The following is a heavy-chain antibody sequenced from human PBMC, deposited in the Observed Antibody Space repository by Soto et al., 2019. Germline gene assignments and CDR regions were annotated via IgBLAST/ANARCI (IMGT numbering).Heavy chain of an antibody. V-gene: IGHV4-4*02. Sequence: SETLSLTCKVSGDSISSSEWWSWVRQPPGKGLEWIAEIHHSGPTNYNPSLQNRVTVTVDKSKNQISLRRSTVTAADTAVYYCARGGITAVRNYYFDHWGQGTLFTVS. CDR3: ARGGITAVRNYYFDH. J-gene: IGHJ4*02. D-gene: IGHD1-20*01. CDR2: IHHSGPT. CDR1: GDSISSSEW.